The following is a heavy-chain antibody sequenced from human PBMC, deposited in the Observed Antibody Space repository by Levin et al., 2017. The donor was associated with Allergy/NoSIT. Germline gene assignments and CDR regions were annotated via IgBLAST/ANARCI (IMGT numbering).Heavy chain of an antibody. D-gene: IGHD2-21*01. CDR1: GFTFTTAS. J-gene: IGHJ4*02. CDR2: IRSKTDGGTT. CDR3: TTGGDYFGGY. Sequence: GGSLRLSCAASGFTFTTASMSWVRQTPEKGLEWVGHIRSKTDGGTTDSAAPVKGRFTVSRDDSENTLYLQMTSLKTEATAVYYCTTGGDYFGGYWGQGTLVTVSS. V-gene: IGHV3-15*01.